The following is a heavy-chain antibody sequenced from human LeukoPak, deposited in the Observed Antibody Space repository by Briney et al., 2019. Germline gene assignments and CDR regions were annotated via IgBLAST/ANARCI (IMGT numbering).Heavy chain of an antibody. V-gene: IGHV3-33*01. CDR1: GFTFSSYG. Sequence: RGSLRLSCAASGFTFSSYGMHWVRQAPGKGLEWVAVIWYDGSNKYYADSVKGRFTISRDNSKNTLYLQMNSLRAEDTAVYYCARDEATTVFDYGMDVWGQGTTVTVSS. CDR2: IWYDGSNK. D-gene: IGHD4-17*01. CDR3: ARDEATTVFDYGMDV. J-gene: IGHJ6*02.